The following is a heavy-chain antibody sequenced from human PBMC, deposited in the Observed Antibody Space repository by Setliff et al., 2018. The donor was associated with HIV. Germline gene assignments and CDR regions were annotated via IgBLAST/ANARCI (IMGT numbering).Heavy chain of an antibody. CDR1: GFRFRSYG. J-gene: IGHJ4*02. V-gene: IGHV3-48*04. CDR3: AREATPRHSSGWVYFDY. CDR2: ITGSGDTI. Sequence: PGGSLRLSCAASGFRFRSYGMHWVRQAPGKGPEWVSYITGSGDTIYYADSVKGRFTMSRDNAKDSVYLQMNTLRVEDTAVYYCAREATPRHSSGWVYFDYWGQGMMVTVSS. D-gene: IGHD6-19*01.